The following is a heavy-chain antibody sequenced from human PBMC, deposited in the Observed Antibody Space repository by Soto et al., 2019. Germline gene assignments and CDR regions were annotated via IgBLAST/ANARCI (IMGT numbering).Heavy chain of an antibody. CDR1: DGSFSDFY. D-gene: IGHD5-18*01. CDR2: INHSGST. Sequence: SETLSLTCAVYDGSFSDFYWTWIRQRPGKGLEWIGEINHSGSTNYNPSLESRVTISVDTSKNQFSLKLSSVTAADTAVYYCAKDRSWIQLWTPPFFDYWGQGTLVTVSS. CDR3: AKDRSWIQLWTPPFFDY. J-gene: IGHJ4*02. V-gene: IGHV4-34*01.